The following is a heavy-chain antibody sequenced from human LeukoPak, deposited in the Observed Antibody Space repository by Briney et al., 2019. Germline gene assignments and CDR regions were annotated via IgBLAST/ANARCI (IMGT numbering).Heavy chain of an antibody. J-gene: IGHJ4*02. CDR2: INPNSGGT. CDR3: ATESTPYYDILTGYYWYFDY. V-gene: IGHV1-2*04. Sequence: ASVKVSCKASGYTFTGYYMHWVRQAPGQGLEWMGWINPNSGGTNYAQKFQGWVTMTRDTSISTAYMELSRLRSDDTAVYYCATESTPYYDILTGYYWYFDYWGQGTLVTVSS. CDR1: GYTFTGYY. D-gene: IGHD3-9*01.